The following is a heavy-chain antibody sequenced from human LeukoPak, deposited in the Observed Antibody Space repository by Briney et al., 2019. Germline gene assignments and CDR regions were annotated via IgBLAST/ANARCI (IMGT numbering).Heavy chain of an antibody. CDR2: IYYTGGT. V-gene: IGHV4-39*07. CDR1: GGSITSANYY. J-gene: IGHJ4*02. Sequence: SETLSLTCTVSGGSITSANYYWACIRQPPGKGLEWIGSIYYTGGTYYNPSLKSRVTISVDTSKNQFSLNLSSVTAADTAVYYSARVSDGRAFDYWGQGTLVTVSS. CDR3: ARVSDGRAFDY. D-gene: IGHD1-26*01.